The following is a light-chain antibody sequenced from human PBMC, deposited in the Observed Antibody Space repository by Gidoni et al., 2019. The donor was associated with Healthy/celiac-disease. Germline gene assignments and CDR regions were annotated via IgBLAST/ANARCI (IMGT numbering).Light chain of an antibody. J-gene: IGLJ2*01. CDR2: DVS. V-gene: IGLV2-11*01. CDR1: SSAVVGYNY. CDR3: CSYAGSYTVV. Sequence: QSALTQPRSVSGSPGQSVTISCTGTSSAVVGYNYVSWYKQHPGKAPKLMIYDVSKRPSGVPDRFSGSKSGNTASLTISGLQAEDEADYYCCSYAGSYTVVFGGGTKLTVL.